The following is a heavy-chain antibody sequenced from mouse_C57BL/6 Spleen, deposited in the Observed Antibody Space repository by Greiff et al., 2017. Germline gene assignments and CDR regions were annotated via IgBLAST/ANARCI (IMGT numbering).Heavy chain of an antibody. V-gene: IGHV1-81*01. CDR2: IYPRSGNT. D-gene: IGHD1-1*01. CDR1: GYTFTSYG. Sequence: QVHVKQSGAELARPGASVKLSCKASGYTFTSYGISWVKQSTGQGLEWLGEIYPRSGNTYYNEKFKGKAKLTADKSSSTAYMELRSLPSEDSAIYFCASGDGSYWYFDGWGTGTTVTVSS. J-gene: IGHJ1*03. CDR3: ASGDGSYWYFDG.